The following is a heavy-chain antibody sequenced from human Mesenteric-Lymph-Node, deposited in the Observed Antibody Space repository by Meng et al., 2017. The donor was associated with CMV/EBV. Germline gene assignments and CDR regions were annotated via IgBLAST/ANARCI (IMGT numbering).Heavy chain of an antibody. V-gene: IGHV3-30*02. J-gene: IGHJ4*02. D-gene: IGHD3-22*01. Sequence: GGSLRLSCAASGFTFSSYGMHWVRQAPGKGLEWVAFIRYDGSNKYYADSVKGRFTISRDNSKNTLYLQMNSLRAEDTAVYYCAKAHSVYDSSGFYGYWGQGTLVTVSS. CDR1: GFTFSSYG. CDR3: AKAHSVYDSSGFYGY. CDR2: IRYDGSNK.